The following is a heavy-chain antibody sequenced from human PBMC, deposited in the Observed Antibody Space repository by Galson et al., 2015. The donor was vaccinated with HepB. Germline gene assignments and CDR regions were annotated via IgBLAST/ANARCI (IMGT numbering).Heavy chain of an antibody. Sequence: SLRLSCAASGFTFSSYGMHWVRQAPGKGLEWVAVISYDGSNKYYADSVKGRFTISRDNSKNTLYLQMNSLRAEDTAVYYCAKDYGDYQEDAFDIWGQGTMVTVSS. CDR1: GFTFSSYG. D-gene: IGHD4-17*01. V-gene: IGHV3-30*18. J-gene: IGHJ3*02. CDR3: AKDYGDYQEDAFDI. CDR2: ISYDGSNK.